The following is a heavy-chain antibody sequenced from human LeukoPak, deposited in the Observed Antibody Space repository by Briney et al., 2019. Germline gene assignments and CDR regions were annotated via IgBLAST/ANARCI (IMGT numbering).Heavy chain of an antibody. Sequence: PSETLSLTCAVYGGTFSGYYWSWIRQPPGKGLEWIGAINHSGSTNYSPSLKSRVTISADTSKNQFSLKLSSVTAADTAVYYCARGGCSSTSCYDPYNWFDPWGQGTLVTVSS. V-gene: IGHV4-34*01. J-gene: IGHJ5*02. CDR3: ARGGCSSTSCYDPYNWFDP. D-gene: IGHD2-2*01. CDR1: GGTFSGYY. CDR2: INHSGST.